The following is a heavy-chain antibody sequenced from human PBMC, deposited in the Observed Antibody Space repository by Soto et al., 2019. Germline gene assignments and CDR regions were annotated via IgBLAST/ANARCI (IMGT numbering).Heavy chain of an antibody. CDR2: IIPIFGTA. Sequence: QVQLVQSGAEVKKPGSSVKVSCKASGGTFSSYAISWVRQAPGQELEWMGGIIPIFGTANYAQKFQGRVTITADESTSTAYMELSSLRSEDTAVYYCARVSGYGGNSGYRYYYYGMDVGGEGTTVTVSS. V-gene: IGHV1-69*01. D-gene: IGHD5-12*01. CDR3: ARVSGYGGNSGYRYYYYGMDV. J-gene: IGHJ6*04. CDR1: GGTFSSYA.